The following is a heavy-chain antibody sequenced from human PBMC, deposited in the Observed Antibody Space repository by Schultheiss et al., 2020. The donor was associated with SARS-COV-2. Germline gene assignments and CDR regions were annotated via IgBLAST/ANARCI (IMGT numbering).Heavy chain of an antibody. CDR3: ARRRQDTSAYSFFDS. CDR1: GASISSYY. V-gene: IGHV4-59*08. D-gene: IGHD4-11*01. CDR2: MYYSVNT. J-gene: IGHJ4*02. Sequence: SETLSLTCTVSGASISSYYWSWIRQPPGKGLEWIGYMYYSVNTWYNPSLKSRVTISGDTSKNQFSLTLSSLTAADTAVYYCARRRQDTSAYSFFDSWGQGTLVTVSS.